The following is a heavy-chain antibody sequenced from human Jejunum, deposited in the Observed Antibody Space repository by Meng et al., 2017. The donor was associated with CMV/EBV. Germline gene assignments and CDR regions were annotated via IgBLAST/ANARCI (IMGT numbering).Heavy chain of an antibody. CDR1: GYPFSDYY. CDR2: INPKSGAT. Sequence: ASGYPFSDYYIHWVRQAPGQGLEWMGWINPKSGATKYGQKFQGRVTMTRDTSISTVYMELSRLRPDDTAVYYCAREDGYKFWFDPWGQGTLVTVSS. J-gene: IGHJ5*02. V-gene: IGHV1-2*02. D-gene: IGHD5-24*01. CDR3: AREDGYKFWFDP.